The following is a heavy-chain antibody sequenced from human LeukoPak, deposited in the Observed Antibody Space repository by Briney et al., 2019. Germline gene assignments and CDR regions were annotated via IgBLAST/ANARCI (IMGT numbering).Heavy chain of an antibody. J-gene: IGHJ4*02. CDR3: ARVEDYYDSSGYLFDY. D-gene: IGHD3-22*01. Sequence: GSSVKVSCKASGGTFSSYAISWVRQAPGQGLEWMGGIIPIFGTANYAQKFQGRVTITADESTSTAYMELNSLRSEDTAVYYCARVEDYYDSSGYLFDYWGQGTLVTVSS. CDR1: GGTFSSYA. CDR2: IIPIFGTA. V-gene: IGHV1-69*01.